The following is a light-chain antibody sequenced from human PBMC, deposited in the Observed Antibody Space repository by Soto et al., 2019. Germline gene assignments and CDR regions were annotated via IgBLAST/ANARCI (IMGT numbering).Light chain of an antibody. Sequence: IQLTQSPSSLSASVGDRVTITCRASQAISSYLAWFQQKPGKAPKLLIYAASTLQSGVSSRFSGSGSGTDFTLTISSLQPEDFATYYCQQFDSYPRTFGPGTKVDIK. V-gene: IGKV1-9*01. CDR3: QQFDSYPRT. CDR2: AAS. J-gene: IGKJ3*01. CDR1: QAISSY.